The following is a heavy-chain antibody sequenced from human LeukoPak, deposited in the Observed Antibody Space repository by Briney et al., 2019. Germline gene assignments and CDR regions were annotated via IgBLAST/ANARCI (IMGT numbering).Heavy chain of an antibody. J-gene: IGHJ5*02. CDR3: ARDLGSCTSTDRLHIWFDP. Sequence: GGSLRQSCTASGFTIIIYLMHCVRQAPGKGLVWVSRINSDGSRTNYADSVKGRFAISRDNAKNTLYLQINSLRAEDTAVYYCARDLGSCTSTDRLHIWFDPCGQGPLVTVSS. CDR2: INSDGSRT. V-gene: IGHV3-74*01. CDR1: GFTIIIYL. D-gene: IGHD2-2*01.